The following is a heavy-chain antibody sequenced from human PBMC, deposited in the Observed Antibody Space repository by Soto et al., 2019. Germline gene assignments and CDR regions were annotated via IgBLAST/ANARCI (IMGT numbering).Heavy chain of an antibody. CDR1: GFTFRSYP. CDR3: ARGWDYYGMDV. J-gene: IGHJ6*02. Sequence: SLRLSCAASGFTFRSYPMHWVRQAPGKGLEWVAIVSYDGITKYADSVKGRFTISRDNSNNTLFLQMNSLRTEDTAVYYCARGWDYYGMDVWGQGTTVTVSS. CDR2: VSYDGITK. V-gene: IGHV3-30-3*01. D-gene: IGHD1-26*01.